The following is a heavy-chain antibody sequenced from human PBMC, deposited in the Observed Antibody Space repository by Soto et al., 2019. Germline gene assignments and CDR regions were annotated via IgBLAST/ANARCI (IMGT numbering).Heavy chain of an antibody. Sequence: QVQLVESGGGVVQPGRSLRLSCAASGFTFSSYGMHWVRQAPGKGLEWVAVISYDGSNKYYADSVKGRFTISRDNSKNTLYLQMNSLRAEVTAVYYCAKSGDSSGHFDYWGQGTLVTVSS. J-gene: IGHJ4*02. V-gene: IGHV3-30*18. CDR2: ISYDGSNK. CDR1: GFTFSSYG. D-gene: IGHD1-26*01. CDR3: AKSGDSSGHFDY.